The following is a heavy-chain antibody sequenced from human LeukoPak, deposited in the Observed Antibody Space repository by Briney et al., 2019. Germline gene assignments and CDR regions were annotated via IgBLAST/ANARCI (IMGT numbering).Heavy chain of an antibody. CDR2: INHSGST. CDR3: ARHRRYDYVWGSYRSGYYFDY. D-gene: IGHD3-16*02. J-gene: IGHJ4*02. V-gene: IGHV4-34*01. Sequence: NPSETLSLTCAVYGGSFSGYYWSWIRQPPGKGLEWIGEINHSGSTNYNPSLKSRVTISVDTPKNQFSLKLSSVTAADTAVYYCARHRRYDYVWGSYRSGYYFDYWGQGTLVTVSS. CDR1: GGSFSGYY.